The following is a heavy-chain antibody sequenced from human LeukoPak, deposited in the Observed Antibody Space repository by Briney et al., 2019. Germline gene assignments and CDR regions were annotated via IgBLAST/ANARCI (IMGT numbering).Heavy chain of an antibody. CDR3: AKEQTSSGYFDY. CDR1: GFTFNKYA. V-gene: IGHV3-23*01. D-gene: IGHD3-10*01. CDR2: ISGNGGRT. J-gene: IGHJ4*02. Sequence: QPGGSLRLSCAASGFTFNKYAMSWVRQAPGKGLEWVAAISGNGGRTYYRDSVKGRFTISRDNPKNTLYLLMNSLSAEDTALYYCAKEQTSSGYFDYWGQGTLVTVSS.